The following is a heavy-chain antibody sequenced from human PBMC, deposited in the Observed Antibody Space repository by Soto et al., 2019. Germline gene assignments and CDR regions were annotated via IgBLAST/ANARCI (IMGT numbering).Heavy chain of an antibody. CDR1: GFTFSIYA. J-gene: IGHJ4*02. CDR2: ISRNGGTT. Sequence: GGSLRLSCSASGFTFSIYAMHWVRQAPGKGLEYVSSISRNGGTTYYADSVRGRFTISRDNSKNTLYLQMSSLRAEDTAVYYCVEGSYIAARPGFCFDYWGQGTLDNVSS. D-gene: IGHD6-6*01. CDR3: VEGSYIAARPGFCFDY. V-gene: IGHV3-64D*06.